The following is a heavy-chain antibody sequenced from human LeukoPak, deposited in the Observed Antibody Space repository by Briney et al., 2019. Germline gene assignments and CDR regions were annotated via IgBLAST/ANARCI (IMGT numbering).Heavy chain of an antibody. Sequence: SETLSLTCAVSGYSISSGYYWGWIRQPPGKGLEWIGSIYHSGSTYYNPSLKSRVTISVDTSKNQFSLKLSSVTAADTAVYYCARAPGWFGELLLDYWGQGTLVTVSS. D-gene: IGHD3-10*01. CDR3: ARAPGWFGELLLDY. J-gene: IGHJ4*02. CDR2: IYHSGST. V-gene: IGHV4-38-2*01. CDR1: GYSISSGYY.